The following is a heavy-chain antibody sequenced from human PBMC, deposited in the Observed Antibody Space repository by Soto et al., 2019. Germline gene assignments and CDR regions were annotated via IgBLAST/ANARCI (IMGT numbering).Heavy chain of an antibody. CDR1: GYTFTSYA. V-gene: IGHV1-3*05. CDR3: ARSPGGPMTPGDY. J-gene: IGHJ4*02. CDR2: INAGNGNT. Sequence: QVQLVQSGAEEKKPGASVKVSCKASGYTFTSYAMHWVRQAPGQRLEWMGWINAGNGNTKYSQKFQRRVPITRDTSASTAYMELGSLRSEDTAVYYCARSPGGPMTPGDYWGQGTLVTVSS. D-gene: IGHD3-10*01.